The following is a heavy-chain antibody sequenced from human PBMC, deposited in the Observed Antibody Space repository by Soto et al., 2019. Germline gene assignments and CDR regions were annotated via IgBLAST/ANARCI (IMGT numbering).Heavy chain of an antibody. Sequence: SETLSLTCAVYGGSFSGYYWSWIRQPPGKGLEWIGEINHSGSTNYNPSLKSRVTISVDTSKNQFSLKLSSVTAADTAVYYCARGVYVLLWFGELLTYYFDYWGQGTLVTVSS. V-gene: IGHV4-34*01. CDR2: INHSGST. J-gene: IGHJ4*02. CDR3: ARGVYVLLWFGELLTYYFDY. CDR1: GGSFSGYY. D-gene: IGHD3-10*01.